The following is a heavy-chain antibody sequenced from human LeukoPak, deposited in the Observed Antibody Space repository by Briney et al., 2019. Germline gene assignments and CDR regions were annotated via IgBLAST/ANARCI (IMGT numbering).Heavy chain of an antibody. V-gene: IGHV3-33*01. CDR1: GFTFSSYG. Sequence: GGSLRLSCAASGFTFSSYGMHWVRQAPGKGLEWVAVIWYDGSNKYYADSVKGRFTISRDNSKNTLYLQMNSLRAEDTAVYFCARWEIRGTAHQLDYWGQGTLVTVSS. CDR2: IWYDGSNK. D-gene: IGHD1-7*01. J-gene: IGHJ4*02. CDR3: ARWEIRGTAHQLDY.